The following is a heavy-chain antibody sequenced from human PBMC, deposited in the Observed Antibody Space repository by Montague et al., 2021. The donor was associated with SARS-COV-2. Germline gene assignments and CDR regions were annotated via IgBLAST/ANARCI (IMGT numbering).Heavy chain of an antibody. Sequence: SETLSLTCTVSGDSISSSSYNWGRHRHPPGKGLEWIGSVHYSGRPYYNPSLKSRVTIYVDTSKNQLSLKLSSVTAADTAVYYCTRHVHMSWPEPSPGFDYWGQGTLVTVSS. CDR2: VHYSGRP. V-gene: IGHV4-39*01. CDR1: GDSISSSSYN. J-gene: IGHJ4*02. D-gene: IGHD1-1*01. CDR3: TRHVHMSWPEPSPGFDY.